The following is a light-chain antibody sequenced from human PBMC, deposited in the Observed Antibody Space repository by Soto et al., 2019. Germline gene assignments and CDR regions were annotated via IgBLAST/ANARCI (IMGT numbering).Light chain of an antibody. CDR2: DAS. Sequence: DIQMTQSPSTLSASVGDRVTITCRASQSISSWLAWYQQKPGKAPKLLIYDASSLESGVPSRFSGSGSGTEFTLTISSLQPDDFATYYCQHYNSYSEVFGQGPKVHIK. V-gene: IGKV1-5*01. CDR3: QHYNSYSEV. CDR1: QSISSW. J-gene: IGKJ1*01.